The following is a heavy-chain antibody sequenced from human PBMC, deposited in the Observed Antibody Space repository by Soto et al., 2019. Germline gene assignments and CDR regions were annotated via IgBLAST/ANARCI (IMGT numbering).Heavy chain of an antibody. V-gene: IGHV3-23*01. CDR1: GFTFSGYA. CDR2: ISGSGGST. J-gene: IGHJ5*02. CDR3: AKDSYSSGPDWFDP. Sequence: GGSLRLSCTASGFTFSGYAMTWVRQAPGKGLEWVSSISGSGGSTYYADSLKARFTISRDNSKNTLYLQMNSLRVDDAAIYYCAKDSYSSGPDWFDPWGQGTLVTVSS. D-gene: IGHD6-25*01.